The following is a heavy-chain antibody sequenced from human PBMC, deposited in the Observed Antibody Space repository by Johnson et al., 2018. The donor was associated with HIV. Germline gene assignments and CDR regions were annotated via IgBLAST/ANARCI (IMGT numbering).Heavy chain of an antibody. V-gene: IGHV3-13*01. CDR3: ARDSGIAAAGSAGAFDI. J-gene: IGHJ3*02. CDR1: GFTFSSYD. D-gene: IGHD6-13*01. CDR2: IGTAGDT. Sequence: VQVVESGGGLVQPGGSLRLSCAASGFTFSSYDMHWVRQATGKGLEWVSAIGTAGDTYYPGSVKGRFTISRENAKNTLYLQMNSLRAGDTAVYYCARDSGIAAAGSAGAFDIWGQGTMVTVSS.